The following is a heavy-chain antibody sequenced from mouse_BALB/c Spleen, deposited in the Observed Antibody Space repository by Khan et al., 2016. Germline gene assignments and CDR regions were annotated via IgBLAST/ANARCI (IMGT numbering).Heavy chain of an antibody. CDR1: GYSITSGYS. CDR2: IHYSGST. Sequence: EVQLQESGPDLVKPSQSLSLTCTVTGYSITSGYSWHWIRQFPGNKLEWMGYIHYSGSTNYNPSLKSRISNTRDTSKNKFFRQLNSVTNEDTATSYCARGGLRHFFDYWCHGTTLTVSS. CDR3: ARGGLRHFFDY. J-gene: IGHJ2*01. D-gene: IGHD2-4*01. V-gene: IGHV3-1*02.